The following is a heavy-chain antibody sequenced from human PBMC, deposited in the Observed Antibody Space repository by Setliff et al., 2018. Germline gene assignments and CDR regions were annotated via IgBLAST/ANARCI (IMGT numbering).Heavy chain of an antibody. J-gene: IGHJ4*02. V-gene: IGHV4-38-2*02. CDR1: GYSISSGYY. CDR3: ASGLNWLSSTEFDY. CDR2: IYYSGST. Sequence: SETLSLTCTVSGYSISSGYYWGWIRQPPGRGLEWIGCIYYSGSTYYNPSLKSRVTISLDTSKNQFSLKLTSVTAADTAVYYCASGLNWLSSTEFDYWGQGTLVTVSS. D-gene: IGHD1-20*01.